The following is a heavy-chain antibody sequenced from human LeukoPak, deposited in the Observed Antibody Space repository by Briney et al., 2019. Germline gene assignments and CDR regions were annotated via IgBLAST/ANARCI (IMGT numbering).Heavy chain of an antibody. CDR2: IYYSGST. J-gene: IGHJ4*02. CDR3: AKVRPPPGSGWYGGDDS. D-gene: IGHD6-19*01. CDR1: GGSISSYY. V-gene: IGHV4-59*01. Sequence: SETLSLTCTVSGGSISSYYWSWIRQPPGKGLEWIGYIYYSGSTNYNPSLKSRVTISVDTSKNQFSLKLSSVTAADTAVYYCAKVRPPPGSGWYGGDDSWGQGTLVTVSS.